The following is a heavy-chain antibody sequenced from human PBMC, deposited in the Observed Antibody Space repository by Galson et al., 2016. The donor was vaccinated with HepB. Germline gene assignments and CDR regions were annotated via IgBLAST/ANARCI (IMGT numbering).Heavy chain of an antibody. CDR2: ISGSGGST. D-gene: IGHD3-22*01. CDR1: GFTFIIYA. J-gene: IGHJ6*02. CDR3: AKTDASFYDSSGYFFVGGMDV. Sequence: SLRLSCAASGFTFIIYAMSWVRQAPGKGLEWVSAISGSGGSTYYADSVKGRFIISRDNSKNTLYLQMNSLRAEDTAVYYCAKTDASFYDSSGYFFVGGMDVWGQGTTVTVSS. V-gene: IGHV3-23*01.